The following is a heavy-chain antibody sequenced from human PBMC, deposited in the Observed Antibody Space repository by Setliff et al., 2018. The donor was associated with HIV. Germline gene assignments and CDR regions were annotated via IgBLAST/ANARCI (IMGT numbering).Heavy chain of an antibody. Sequence: SETLSLTCAVYGGSFSGYYWSWIRQPPGKGLEWIGEINHSGIANYNPSLKSRVTISVNTSKNQFSLKVTSVTAADTAVYYCARGWTLSPHLWGQGALVTVSS. V-gene: IGHV4-34*01. CDR3: ARGWTLSPHL. CDR1: GGSFSGYY. J-gene: IGHJ4*02. CDR2: INHSGIA.